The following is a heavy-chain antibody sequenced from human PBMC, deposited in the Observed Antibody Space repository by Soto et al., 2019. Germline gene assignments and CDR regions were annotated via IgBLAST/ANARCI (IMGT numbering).Heavy chain of an antibody. J-gene: IGHJ6*02. CDR2: IYYTGNT. Sequence: QLHESGPGQVKSSETLSLTCTVSGDSLRSSYHYWGWIRQSPGKGLEWIGSIYYTGNTYYNPSLKSRVSISVDMATNEISLRLRAESVADTAVYYCARVSWREKYGMDVWGQGTTVTVSS. V-gene: IGHV4-39*01. CDR1: GDSLRSSYHY. CDR3: ARVSWREKYGMDV.